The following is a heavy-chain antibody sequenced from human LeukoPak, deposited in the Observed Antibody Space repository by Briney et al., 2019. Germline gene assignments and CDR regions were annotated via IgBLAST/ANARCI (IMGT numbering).Heavy chain of an antibody. CDR2: IKSKTDGGTT. V-gene: IGHV3-15*05. CDR3: AKGTTVTRGWFDP. Sequence: GGSLRLSCAASGFTFSNAWMSWVRQAPGKWLEWVGRIKSKTDGGTTDYAAPVKGRFTISRGNAKNSLYLQMNSLRAEDTALYYCAKGTTVTRGWFDPWGQGTLVTVSS. D-gene: IGHD4-17*01. J-gene: IGHJ5*02. CDR1: GFTFSNAW.